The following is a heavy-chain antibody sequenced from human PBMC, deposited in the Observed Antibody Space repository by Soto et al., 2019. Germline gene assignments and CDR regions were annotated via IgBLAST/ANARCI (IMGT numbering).Heavy chain of an antibody. D-gene: IGHD6-13*01. CDR3: ARDSGRSHASGWFFAY. CDR1: GFTFNNYA. J-gene: IGHJ4*02. CDR2: VWYDGSNK. Sequence: PGGSLRLSCAASGFTFNNYAMHWVRQAPGKGLEWVAVVWYDGSNKYYADSVRGRLTISRDTSKNTAYLQMDSLRAEDTAIYYCARDSGRSHASGWFFAYWGQGTLVTVSS. V-gene: IGHV3-33*01.